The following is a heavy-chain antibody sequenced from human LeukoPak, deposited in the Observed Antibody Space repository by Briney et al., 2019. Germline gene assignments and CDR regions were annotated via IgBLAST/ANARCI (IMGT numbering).Heavy chain of an antibody. D-gene: IGHD3-22*01. CDR1: GGTFSSYA. J-gene: IGHJ4*02. V-gene: IGHV1-69*13. CDR2: IIPIFGTA. Sequence: RVASVKVSCKASGGTFSSYAISWVRQAPGQGLEWMGGIIPIFGTAKYAQKFQGRVTITADESTSTAYMELSSLRSEDTAVYYCARGWDSSGQIPFLYWGQGTLVTVSS. CDR3: ARGWDSSGQIPFLY.